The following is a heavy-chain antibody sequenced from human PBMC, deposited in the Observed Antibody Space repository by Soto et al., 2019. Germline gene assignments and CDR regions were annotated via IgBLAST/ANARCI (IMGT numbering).Heavy chain of an antibody. D-gene: IGHD3-22*01. CDR2: ISAYNGNT. J-gene: IGHJ4*02. CDR3: ASQRKHDSSGYYYSD. V-gene: IGHV1-18*01. CDR1: GYTFTSYG. Sequence: ASVKVSCKASGYTFTSYGISWVRQAPGQGLEWMGWISAYNGNTNYAQKLQGRVTMTTDTSTSTAYMELRSLRSADTAVYYCASQRKHDSSGYYYSDWGQGTLVTVSS.